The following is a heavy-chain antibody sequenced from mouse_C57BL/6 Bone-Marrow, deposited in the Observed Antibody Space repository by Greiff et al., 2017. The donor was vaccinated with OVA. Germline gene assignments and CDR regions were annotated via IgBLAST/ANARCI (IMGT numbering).Heavy chain of an antibody. CDR3: ARSILLRAMDY. CDR1: GFTFTDYY. D-gene: IGHD1-1*01. Sequence: EVQVVESGGGLVQPGGSLSLSCAASGFTFTDYYMSWVRQPPGKALEWLGFIRNKANGYTTEYSASVKGRFTISRDNSQSFLYLQMNALRAEDSATYYCARSILLRAMDYWGQGTSVTVSS. J-gene: IGHJ4*01. CDR2: IRNKANGYTT. V-gene: IGHV7-3*01.